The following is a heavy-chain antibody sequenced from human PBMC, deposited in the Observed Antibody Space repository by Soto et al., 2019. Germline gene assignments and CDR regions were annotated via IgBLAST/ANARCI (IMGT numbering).Heavy chain of an antibody. D-gene: IGHD6-6*01. V-gene: IGHV3-33*01. Sequence: SLRLSCAASGFTFSSYGMHWVRQAPGKGLEWVAVIWYDGSNKYYADSVKCRFTISRDNSKNTLFLQMNSLSADDTAVYYCARPRASSPYYFDYWGQGTLVTSPQ. CDR1: GFTFSSYG. CDR2: IWYDGSNK. CDR3: ARPRASSPYYFDY. J-gene: IGHJ4*02.